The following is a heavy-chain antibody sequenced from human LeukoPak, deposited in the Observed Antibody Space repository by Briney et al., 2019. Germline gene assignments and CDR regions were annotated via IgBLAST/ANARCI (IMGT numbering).Heavy chain of an antibody. CDR2: IYHSGST. J-gene: IGHJ4*02. Sequence: PSETLSLTCTVSGYSISSGYYWGWIRQPPGKGLEWIGSIYHSGSTYYNPSLKSRVTISVDTSKNQFSLKLSSVTAADTAVYYCARVSCYDSSGSFDHWGQGTLVTVSS. CDR1: GYSISSGYY. D-gene: IGHD3-22*01. CDR3: ARVSCYDSSGSFDH. V-gene: IGHV4-38-2*02.